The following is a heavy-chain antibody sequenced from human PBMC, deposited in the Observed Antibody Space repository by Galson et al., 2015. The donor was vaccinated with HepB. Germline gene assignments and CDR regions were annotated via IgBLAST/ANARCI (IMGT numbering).Heavy chain of an antibody. CDR2: ISYDGSNK. Sequence: SLRLSCAASGFTFSSYAMHWVRQAPGKGLEWVAVISYDGSNKYYADSVKGRFTISRDNSKNTLYLQMNSLRAEDTAVYYCARDFPTSAAGTGHFDYWGQGTLVTVSS. J-gene: IGHJ4*02. CDR1: GFTFSSYA. V-gene: IGHV3-30-3*01. D-gene: IGHD6-13*01. CDR3: ARDFPTSAAGTGHFDY.